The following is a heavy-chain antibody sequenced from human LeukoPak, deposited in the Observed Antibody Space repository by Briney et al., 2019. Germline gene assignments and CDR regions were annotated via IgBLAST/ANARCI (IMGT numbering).Heavy chain of an antibody. V-gene: IGHV1-18*01. D-gene: IGHD2-2*01. CDR1: GYTFTSYG. CDR3: ARDRRVVPAASFDY. CDR2: ISAYNGNT. J-gene: IGHJ4*02. Sequence: ASVTVSCKASGYTFTSYGISWVRQAPGQGLEWMGWISAYNGNTNYAQKLQGRVTMTTDTSTSTAYMELRSLRSDDTAVYYCARDRRVVPAASFDYWGQGTLVTVSS.